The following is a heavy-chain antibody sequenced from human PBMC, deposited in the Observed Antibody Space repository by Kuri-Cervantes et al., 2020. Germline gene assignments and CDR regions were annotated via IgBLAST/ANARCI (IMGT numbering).Heavy chain of an antibody. CDR1: GGSISSGGYY. CDR2: IYYSGST. CDR3: ARVVPADRAFDP. Sequence: LRLSCTVSGGSISSGGYYWSWIRQHPGKGLEWIGYIYYSGSTYYNPSLKSRVTISVDTSKNQFSLKLSSVTAADTAVYYCARVVPADRAFDPWGQGTLVTVSS. V-gene: IGHV4-31*03. J-gene: IGHJ5*02. D-gene: IGHD2-2*01.